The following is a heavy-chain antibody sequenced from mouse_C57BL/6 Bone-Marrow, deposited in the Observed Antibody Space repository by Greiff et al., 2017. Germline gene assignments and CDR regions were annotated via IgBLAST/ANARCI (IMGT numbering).Heavy chain of an antibody. CDR2: IYPGDGDT. CDR3: ARLEEVYYYGREIMDY. J-gene: IGHJ4*01. CDR1: GYAFSSSW. Sequence: VQVVESGPELVKPGASVKISCKASGYAFSSSWMNWVKQRPGKGLEWIGRIYPGDGDTNYNGKFKGKATLTADKSSSTAYMQLSSLTSEDSAVYFCARLEEVYYYGREIMDYWGQGTSVTVSS. V-gene: IGHV1-82*01. D-gene: IGHD1-1*01.